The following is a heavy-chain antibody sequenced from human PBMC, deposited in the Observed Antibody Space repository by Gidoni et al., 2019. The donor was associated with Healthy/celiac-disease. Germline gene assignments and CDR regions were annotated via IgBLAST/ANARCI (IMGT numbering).Heavy chain of an antibody. CDR1: GFTFSSYA. V-gene: IGHV3-23*01. CDR3: AKPRSSYYYYGMDV. J-gene: IGHJ6*02. CDR2: ISGRGGST. Sequence: EVQLLESGGGLVQPGGSLRLSCAASGFTFSSYAMSWVRQAPGKGLAWVSGISGRGGSTYYADSVKGRFTISRDNSKNTLYLQMNSLRAEDTAIYYCAKPRSSYYYYGMDVWGQGTTVTVSS.